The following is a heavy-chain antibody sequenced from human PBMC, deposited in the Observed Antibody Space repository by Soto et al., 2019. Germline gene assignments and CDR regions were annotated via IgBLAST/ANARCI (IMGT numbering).Heavy chain of an antibody. Sequence: VGSLRLSCAASGFTFSSYAMHWVRQAPGKGLEWVAVISYDGSNKYYADSVKGRFTISRDNSKNTLYLQMNSLRAEDTAVYYCARDRGYSYGYSYFDYWGQGTPVTVSS. V-gene: IGHV3-30-3*01. CDR1: GFTFSSYA. CDR2: ISYDGSNK. CDR3: ARDRGYSYGYSYFDY. J-gene: IGHJ4*02. D-gene: IGHD5-18*01.